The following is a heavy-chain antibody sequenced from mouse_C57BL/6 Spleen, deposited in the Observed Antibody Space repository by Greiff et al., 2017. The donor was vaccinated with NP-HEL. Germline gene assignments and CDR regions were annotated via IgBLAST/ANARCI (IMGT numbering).Heavy chain of an antibody. CDR3: ARRGGRAWFAY. Sequence: VQLQQSGPELVKPGASVKISCKASGYAFSSSWMNWVKQRPGKGLEWIGRIYPGDGDTNYNGKFKGKATLTADKSSSTAYMQLSSLTSEDSAVYFCARRGGRAWFAYWGQGTLVTVSA. J-gene: IGHJ3*01. V-gene: IGHV1-82*01. CDR1: GYAFSSSW. CDR2: IYPGDGDT.